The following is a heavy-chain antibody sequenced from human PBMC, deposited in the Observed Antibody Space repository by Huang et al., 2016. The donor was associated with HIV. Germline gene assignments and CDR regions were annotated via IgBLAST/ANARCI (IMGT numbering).Heavy chain of an antibody. CDR1: GCSISTYY. CDR2: FYTSGNT. Sequence: QVQLQESGPGLVKPSETLSLTCTVSGCSISTYYWSWIRQSAGKGLEWIGRFYTSGNTNYKPALRSRVTMSVDTSKNQFSLRLTSVTAADTAVYYCARENEFCGSTNCHHYYYGLDVWGQGTTVTVSS. D-gene: IGHD2-2*01. V-gene: IGHV4-4*07. J-gene: IGHJ6*02. CDR3: ARENEFCGSTNCHHYYYGLDV.